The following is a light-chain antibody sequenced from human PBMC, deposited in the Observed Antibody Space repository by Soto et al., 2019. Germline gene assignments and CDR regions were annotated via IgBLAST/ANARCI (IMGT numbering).Light chain of an antibody. J-gene: IGKJ4*01. CDR1: QSVNIY. CDR2: GAS. V-gene: IGKV3D-15*01. Sequence: EIVMTQSPATQSVSPGERATLSCRASQSVNIYLAWYQQKPGQAPRLLIFGASYRATGIPARFSGSGSGTEFNLTISSLQSEDFALYFCQQYDDWLRLTFGGGTKVEIK. CDR3: QQYDDWLRLT.